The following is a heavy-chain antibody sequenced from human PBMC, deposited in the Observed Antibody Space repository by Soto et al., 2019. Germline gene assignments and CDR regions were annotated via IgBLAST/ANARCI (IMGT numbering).Heavy chain of an antibody. D-gene: IGHD2-21*02. Sequence: QVQLVESGGGVVQPGRSLRLSCAASGFTFSKHGMHWVRQAPGKGLEWVAVIWYDGSQKLYGDSVRGRFTISRDNSKNTVYLQMDSLRVEDMAVYYCVKDACGGACGDPGGFDYWGQGTLVTVSS. CDR2: IWYDGSQK. CDR1: GFTFSKHG. CDR3: VKDACGGACGDPGGFDY. V-gene: IGHV3-33*06. J-gene: IGHJ4*02.